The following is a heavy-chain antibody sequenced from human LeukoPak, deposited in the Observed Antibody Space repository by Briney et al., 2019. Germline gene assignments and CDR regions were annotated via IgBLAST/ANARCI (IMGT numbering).Heavy chain of an antibody. CDR1: GGSISSSNW. CDR2: IYHSGST. Sequence: SETLSLTCAVSGGSISSSNWWSWVRQPPGKGLEWMGEIYHSGSTNYNPSLKSRVTISVEKSKNQFSLKLSSVTAADTAVYYCARKPIVNSAWYYFDYWGQGTLVTVSS. CDR3: ARKPIVNSAWYYFDY. D-gene: IGHD3-22*01. J-gene: IGHJ4*02. V-gene: IGHV4-4*02.